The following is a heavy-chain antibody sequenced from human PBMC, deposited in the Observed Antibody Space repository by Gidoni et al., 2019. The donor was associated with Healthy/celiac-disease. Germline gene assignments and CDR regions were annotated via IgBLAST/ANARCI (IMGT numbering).Heavy chain of an antibody. J-gene: IGHJ5*02. CDR1: GGSISRYY. Sequence: QVQLQESGPGLVKPSETLSLTCTVSGGSISRYYWSWIRQPPGKGLEWIGYIYYSGSTNYNPSLKSRVTISVDTSKNQFSLKLSSVTAADTAVYYCAREVIRIAVAGTRWFDPWGQGTLVTVSS. D-gene: IGHD6-19*01. CDR3: AREVIRIAVAGTRWFDP. V-gene: IGHV4-59*01. CDR2: IYYSGST.